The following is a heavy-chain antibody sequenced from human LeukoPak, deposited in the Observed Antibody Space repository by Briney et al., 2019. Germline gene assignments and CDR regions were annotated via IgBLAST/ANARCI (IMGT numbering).Heavy chain of an antibody. CDR1: GYTFTGYY. Sequence: ASVKVSCKASGYTFTGYYMHWVRQAPGQGLEWMGRINPNSGGTNYAQKFQGRVTMTRDTSISTAYMELSRLRSDDTAVYYCARGTPTMPTVTWVDYWGQGTLVTVSS. J-gene: IGHJ4*02. V-gene: IGHV1-2*06. D-gene: IGHD4-11*01. CDR3: ARGTPTMPTVTWVDY. CDR2: INPNSGGT.